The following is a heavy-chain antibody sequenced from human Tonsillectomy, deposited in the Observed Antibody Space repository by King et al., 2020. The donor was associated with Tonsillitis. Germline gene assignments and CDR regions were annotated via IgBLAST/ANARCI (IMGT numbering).Heavy chain of an antibody. J-gene: IGHJ3*02. Sequence: VQLVESGGGVVQPGRSLRLSCAASGFTFSSYTIHWVRQAPGKGLEWVAVISYDGSNKYYADSVKGRFTISRDNSKNTLYLQMNSLRAEDTAVYYCAIYSSPIFLTAFDIWGQGTMVTVSS. CDR2: ISYDGSNK. V-gene: IGHV3-30*04. CDR1: GFTFSSYT. D-gene: IGHD3-3*01. CDR3: AIYSSPIFLTAFDI.